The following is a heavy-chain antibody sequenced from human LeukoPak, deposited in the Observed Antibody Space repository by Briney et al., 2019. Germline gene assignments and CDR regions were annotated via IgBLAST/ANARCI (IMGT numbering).Heavy chain of an antibody. CDR3: ARHSLTSRRITIFGVVTRSFDP. D-gene: IGHD3-3*01. CDR1: GGSISSSSYY. CDR2: IYYSGST. V-gene: IGHV4-39*01. Sequence: SETLSLTCTVSGGSISSSSYYWGWLRQPPGKGLEWIGSIYYSGSTYYNPSLKSRVTISVDTSKNQFSLKLSSVTAADTAVYYCARHSLTSRRITIFGVVTRSFDPWGQGTLVTVSS. J-gene: IGHJ5*02.